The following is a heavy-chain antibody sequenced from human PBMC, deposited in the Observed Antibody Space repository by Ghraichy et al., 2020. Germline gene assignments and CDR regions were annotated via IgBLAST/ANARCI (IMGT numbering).Heavy chain of an antibody. CDR3: ARDESWSVETDC. CDR1: GFAFSGYW. V-gene: IGHV3-74*01. Sequence: GESLNISCAASGFAFSGYWMHWVRQVPGKGLVWVSRINSDGSHINYADSVKGRFTISRDNAKNTLYLQMNSLRAEDSAVYYCARDESWSVETDCRGQGTLVTVSS. CDR2: INSDGSHI. J-gene: IGHJ4*02. D-gene: IGHD2-2*01.